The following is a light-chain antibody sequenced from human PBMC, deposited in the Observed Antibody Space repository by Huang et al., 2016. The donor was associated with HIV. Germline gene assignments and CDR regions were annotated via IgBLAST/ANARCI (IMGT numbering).Light chain of an antibody. V-gene: IGKV1-27*01. CDR3: QKYNSAPQT. CDR2: DAS. Sequence: DIQMTQSPSSLSASVGDRVTIACRASQGISNYLAWYQQKPGKVPKLLIYDASTLQSGVASPFSGSGSWTDFTLTISSLQPEDVATYYCQKYNSAPQTFGQGTKVEIK. J-gene: IGKJ1*01. CDR1: QGISNY.